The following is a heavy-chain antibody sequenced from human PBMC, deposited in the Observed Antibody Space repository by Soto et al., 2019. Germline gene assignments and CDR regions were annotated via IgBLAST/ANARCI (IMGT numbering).Heavy chain of an antibody. CDR1: GGTFANFI. J-gene: IGHJ6*02. CDR3: ARDGTYSSSLSQYSGMDV. V-gene: IGHV1-69*01. CDR2: IVPMFGTP. D-gene: IGHD6-6*01. Sequence: QVQLVQSGAEVKEPGSSVRVSCKASGGTFANFIMNWVRQTPGQGLEWMGGIVPMFGTPTYAEKFKGRVTISATGSTSTAYMELKSLRSEDTAVYYCARDGTYSSSLSQYSGMDVWGQGTTVTVSS.